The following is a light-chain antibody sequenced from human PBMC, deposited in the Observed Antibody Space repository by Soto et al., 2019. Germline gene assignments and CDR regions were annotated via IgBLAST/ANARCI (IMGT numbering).Light chain of an antibody. CDR1: QNVSNY. V-gene: IGKV3-11*01. J-gene: IGKJ2*01. Sequence: EIVLTQSPATLSLSPGQSATLSCRVSQNVSNYLAWFQQKTGQAPRLLIYDASNRATGIPARFSGSGSGTDFTLTISSLEPEYFAVYYCQQRTTWPPYTFGQGTKLEIK. CDR3: QQRTTWPPYT. CDR2: DAS.